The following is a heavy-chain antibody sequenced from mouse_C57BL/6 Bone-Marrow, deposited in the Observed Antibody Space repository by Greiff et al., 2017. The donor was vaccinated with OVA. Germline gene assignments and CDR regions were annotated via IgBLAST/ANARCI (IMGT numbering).Heavy chain of an antibody. D-gene: IGHD2-3*01. CDR3: ASMISYAMDY. CDR2: INSDGGST. Sequence: EVKVVESGGGLVQPGESLKLSCESNEYEFPSHDMSWVRKTPEKRLELVAAINSDGGSTYYPDTMVRRFIISRDNTKKTLYLQMSSLRSEDTALYYCASMISYAMDYWGQGTSVTVSS. V-gene: IGHV5-2*01. CDR1: EYEFPSHD. J-gene: IGHJ4*01.